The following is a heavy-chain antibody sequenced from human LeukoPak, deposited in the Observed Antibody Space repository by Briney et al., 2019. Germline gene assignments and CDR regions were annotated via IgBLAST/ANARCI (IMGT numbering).Heavy chain of an antibody. CDR2: ISSSGST. J-gene: IGHJ3*02. CDR3: AREPRNTLDAFDI. V-gene: IGHV4-61*02. D-gene: IGHD1-14*01. CDR1: GDSISSGDYY. Sequence: SQTLSLTCTVSGDSISSGDYYWSWIRQPAGKGLEWIGRISSSGSTNYNPSLKSRVTISVDTSKNQFSLKLSSVTAADTAVYYCAREPRNTLDAFDIWGQGTMVTVSS.